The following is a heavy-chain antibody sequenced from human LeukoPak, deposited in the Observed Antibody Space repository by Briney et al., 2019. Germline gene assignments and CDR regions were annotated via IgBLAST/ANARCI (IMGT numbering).Heavy chain of an antibody. V-gene: IGHV3-21*06. CDR1: GFAFSNYG. CDR2: ISSRSSYI. J-gene: IGHJ4*02. CDR3: ARDHYHSSDY. Sequence: GGSLRLSCAASGFAFSNYGMNWVRQAPGKGLEWVSSISSRSSYIYYADSVKGRFTISRDNAKNSLYLQLNSLRAEDTAVYYCARDHYHSSDYWGQGTLVTVSS. D-gene: IGHD3-22*01.